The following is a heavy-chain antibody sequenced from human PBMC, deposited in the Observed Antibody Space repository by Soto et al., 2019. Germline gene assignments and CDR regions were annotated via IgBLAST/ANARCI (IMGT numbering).Heavy chain of an antibody. CDR1: GFTFSSYW. J-gene: IGHJ4*02. D-gene: IGHD6-13*01. V-gene: IGHV3-74*01. CDR2: INSDGSDT. Sequence: EMQLVESGGGLVQPGGSLRLSCAASGFTFSSYWMNWVRQGPGKGLVWVSRINSDGSDTSYADSVKGRFTISRDNAKNTMYLQMNSLRAEDPAVYYWARIDSSSRAFDYGGQGTLVTVSS. CDR3: ARIDSSSRAFDY.